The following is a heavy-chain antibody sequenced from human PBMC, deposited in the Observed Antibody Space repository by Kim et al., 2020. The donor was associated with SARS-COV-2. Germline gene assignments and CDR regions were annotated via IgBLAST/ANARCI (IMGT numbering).Heavy chain of an antibody. D-gene: IGHD3-22*01. Sequence: SETLSLTCAVYGGSFSGYYWSWIRQPPGKGLEWIGEINHSGSTNYNPSLKSRVTISVDTSKNQFSLKLSSVTAADTAVYYCARNSWNYYDSSGYPDYWGQGTLVTVSS. J-gene: IGHJ4*02. CDR3: ARNSWNYYDSSGYPDY. CDR1: GGSFSGYY. CDR2: INHSGST. V-gene: IGHV4-34*01.